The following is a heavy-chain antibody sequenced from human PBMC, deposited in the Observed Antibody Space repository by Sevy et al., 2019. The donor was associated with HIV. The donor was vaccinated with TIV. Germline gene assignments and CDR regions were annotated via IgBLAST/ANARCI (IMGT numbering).Heavy chain of an antibody. Sequence: ASVKVSCMVSGYTLIKLAMHWVRQAPGKGPEWMGGFDPEDGETTYAQKFQGRVTMTEDTSTDTAYMELSSLRSEDTAVYYCATLDFWSDYPLYGMDVWGQGTTVTVSS. J-gene: IGHJ6*02. CDR1: GYTLIKLA. D-gene: IGHD3-3*01. V-gene: IGHV1-24*01. CDR2: FDPEDGET. CDR3: ATLDFWSDYPLYGMDV.